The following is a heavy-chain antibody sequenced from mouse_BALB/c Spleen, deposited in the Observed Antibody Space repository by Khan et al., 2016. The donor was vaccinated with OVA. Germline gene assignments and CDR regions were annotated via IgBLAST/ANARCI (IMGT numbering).Heavy chain of an antibody. J-gene: IGHJ2*01. CDR1: GYSFTGYF. CDR2: INPHIGET. V-gene: IGHV1-20*02. D-gene: IGHD2-13*01. CDR3: ARIYRGDFDY. Sequence: MQLEESGPELVRPGASVKISCKASGYSFTGYFMNWVMQSHGKSLEWIGRINPHIGETFYNQRFKDKATLTVDESSSTAHMELRSLASEDSAVYYCARIYRGDFDYWGQGTTLTVSS.